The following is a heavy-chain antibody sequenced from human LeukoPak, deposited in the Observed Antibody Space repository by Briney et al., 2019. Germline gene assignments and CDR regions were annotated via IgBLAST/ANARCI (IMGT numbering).Heavy chain of an antibody. Sequence: GGSLRLSCAASGFTLSNFAMGWGRQAPGKGLQWVSLISANGGDTYYADSVKGRFTISTDNSKNTLYLQMNSLRAEDTALYYCAKASGSGYGKDYFDYWGQGTLVTVSS. CDR3: AKASGSGYGKDYFDY. D-gene: IGHD1-26*01. V-gene: IGHV3-23*01. CDR2: ISANGGDT. J-gene: IGHJ4*02. CDR1: GFTLSNFA.